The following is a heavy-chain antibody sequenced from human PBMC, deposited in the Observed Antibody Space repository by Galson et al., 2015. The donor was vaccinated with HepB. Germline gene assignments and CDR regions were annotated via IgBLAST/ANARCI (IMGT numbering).Heavy chain of an antibody. Sequence: SLRLSCAASGFTFSSYGMHWVRQAPGKGLEWVAFIRYDGSNKYYADSVKGRFTISRDNSKNTLYLQMNSLRAEDTAVYYCAKADIVHTYYFDYWGQGTLVTVSS. CDR3: AKADIVHTYYFDY. CDR1: GFTFSSYG. J-gene: IGHJ4*02. D-gene: IGHD2-15*01. V-gene: IGHV3-30*02. CDR2: IRYDGSNK.